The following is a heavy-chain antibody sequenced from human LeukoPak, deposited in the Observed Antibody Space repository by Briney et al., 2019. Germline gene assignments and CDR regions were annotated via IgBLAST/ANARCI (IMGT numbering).Heavy chain of an antibody. V-gene: IGHV3-30*02. CDR3: ARGGAGDIWYFAY. J-gene: IGHJ4*02. Sequence: GGSLRLSCEVSGFTFSAYGIHWVRQSPGKGLEWVAFVRHDGRDKFYADSVKGRFIVSKDNSRTTLQLQMNSLRSEDTAVYFCARGGAGDIWYFAYWGQGSRVTVSS. CDR1: GFTFSAYG. D-gene: IGHD6-19*01. CDR2: VRHDGRDK.